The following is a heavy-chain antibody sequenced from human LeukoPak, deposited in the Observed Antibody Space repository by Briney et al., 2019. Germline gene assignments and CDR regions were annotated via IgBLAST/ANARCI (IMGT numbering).Heavy chain of an antibody. J-gene: IGHJ4*02. CDR1: GFTFSSYG. CDR2: IWYDGSNK. V-gene: IGHV3-33*01. Sequence: GGSLRLSCAASGFTFSSYGMHWVRQAPGKGLEWVAVIWYDGSNKYYADSVKGRFTISRDNSKNTLYLQMNSLRAEDTVVYYCARETTVTTSLDYWGQGTLVTVSS. CDR3: ARETTVTTSLDY. D-gene: IGHD4-17*01.